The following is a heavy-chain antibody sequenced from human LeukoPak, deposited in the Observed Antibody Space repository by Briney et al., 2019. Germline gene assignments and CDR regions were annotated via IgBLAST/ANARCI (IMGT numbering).Heavy chain of an antibody. D-gene: IGHD3-22*01. V-gene: IGHV1-69*06. CDR1: GGTFSSYA. Sequence: GSSVKVSCKASGGTFSSYAISWVRQAPGQGLEWMGGIIPIFGTANYAQKFQGRVTITADKSTSTAYMELSSLRSEDTAVYYCAREYYDSSGYSAFDIWGQGTMVTVSS. CDR2: IIPIFGTA. CDR3: AREYYDSSGYSAFDI. J-gene: IGHJ3*02.